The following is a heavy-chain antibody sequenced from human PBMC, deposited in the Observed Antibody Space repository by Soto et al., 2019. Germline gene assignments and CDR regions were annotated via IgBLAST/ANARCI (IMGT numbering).Heavy chain of an antibody. V-gene: IGHV4-61*08. CDR1: GNSVSKSDIL. J-gene: IGHJ5*02. Sequence: SGALSLTCTISGNSVSKSDILWTCIGEAPGNGLWWVGYIHHSGSTDYNPSLKSPVTISIDTSKNQFSLKLSSVTAADTAVYYCARGARPQYIVVVVAATTRWFDPWGQGTLVTVSS. D-gene: IGHD2-15*01. CDR3: ARGARPQYIVVVVAATTRWFDP. CDR2: IHHSGST.